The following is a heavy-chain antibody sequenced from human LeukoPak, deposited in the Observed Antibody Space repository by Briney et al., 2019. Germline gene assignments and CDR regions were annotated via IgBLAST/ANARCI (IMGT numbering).Heavy chain of an antibody. CDR1: GYTFTSYA. CDR3: ARVSSIAARIDY. Sequence: GASVKVSCKASGYTFTSYAMNWVRQAPGQGLEWMGLINPSGGSTSYAQKFQGRVTMTRDTSTSTAYMELSRLRSDDTAVYYCARVSSIAARIDYWGQGTLVTVSS. J-gene: IGHJ4*02. V-gene: IGHV1-46*01. D-gene: IGHD6-6*01. CDR2: INPSGGST.